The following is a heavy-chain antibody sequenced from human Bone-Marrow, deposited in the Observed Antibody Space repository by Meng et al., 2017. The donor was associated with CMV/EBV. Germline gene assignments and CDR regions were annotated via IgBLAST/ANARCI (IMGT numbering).Heavy chain of an antibody. CDR3: ARERVEQQLVSGTEGMDV. CDR2: INPSGGST. J-gene: IGHJ6*02. D-gene: IGHD6-13*01. CDR1: GYTFTSYY. Sequence: ASVKVSCKASGYTFTSYYMHWVRQAPGQGLEWMGIINPSGGSTSYAQKFQGRVTMTRDTSTSTVYMELSSLRSEDTAVYYCARERVEQQLVSGTEGMDVWGQGTTVTVS. V-gene: IGHV1-46*01.